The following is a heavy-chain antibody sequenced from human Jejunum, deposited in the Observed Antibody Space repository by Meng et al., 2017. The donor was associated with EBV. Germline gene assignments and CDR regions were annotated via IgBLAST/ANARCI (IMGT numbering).Heavy chain of an antibody. CDR3: ARDRGTAREFDI. CDR2: VFNRGSS. J-gene: IGHJ4*02. D-gene: IGHD3-10*01. CDR1: GASISDYN. V-gene: IGHV4-59*01. Sequence: QGRLQGSGPGLVKPSETLSLTCTVSGASISDYNWSWIRQSPGKGLEWIGFVFNRGSSNYNPSLRSRVAMSLDTSRNKFSLKLNSVTAADTAVYYCARDRGTAREFDIWGQGTLVTVSS.